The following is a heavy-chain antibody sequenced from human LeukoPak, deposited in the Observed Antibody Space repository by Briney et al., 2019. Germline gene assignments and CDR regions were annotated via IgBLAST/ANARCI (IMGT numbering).Heavy chain of an antibody. Sequence: GASVKVSCKASGGTFSSCDTSWVRQAPGQGLEWMGGIIPMFGTANYAQKFQGRLTMTRDMSTSTVFMELSSLRSDDTAVYYCATDPGEMATIEEYWGQGILVIVSS. CDR2: IIPMFGTA. CDR3: ATDPGEMATIEEY. CDR1: GGTFSSCD. J-gene: IGHJ4*02. V-gene: IGHV1-69*05. D-gene: IGHD5-24*01.